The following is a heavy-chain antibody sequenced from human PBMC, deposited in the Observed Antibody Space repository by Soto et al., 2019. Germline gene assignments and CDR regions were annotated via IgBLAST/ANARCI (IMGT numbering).Heavy chain of an antibody. CDR3: STTKAGTNTFGI. J-gene: IGHJ3*02. CDR1: GFTFTNAW. V-gene: IGHV3-15*07. Sequence: EVQLVESGGGLVTPGGSLRLSCEASGFTFTNAWMNWVRQAPGQGLEWVGRIRSNSDGGTTDYAAPVKGRFSISRDDSKNTLYLQMNSLKTEDTAVYYYSTTKAGTNTFGIWCQGTMVTVSS. CDR2: IRSNSDGGTT. D-gene: IGHD1-7*01.